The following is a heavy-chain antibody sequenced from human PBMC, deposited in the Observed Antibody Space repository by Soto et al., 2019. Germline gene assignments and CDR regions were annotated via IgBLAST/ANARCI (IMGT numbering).Heavy chain of an antibody. J-gene: IGHJ6*02. V-gene: IGHV3-7*05. Sequence: GGSLRLSCAASGFTFSSYWMSWVRQAPGKGLEWVANIKQDGSEKYYVDSVKGRFTISRDNAKNSLYLQMNSLRAEDTAVYYCARDYDFWSGYGYYGMDVWGQGTMVTVSS. CDR1: GFTFSSYW. D-gene: IGHD3-3*01. CDR3: ARDYDFWSGYGYYGMDV. CDR2: IKQDGSEK.